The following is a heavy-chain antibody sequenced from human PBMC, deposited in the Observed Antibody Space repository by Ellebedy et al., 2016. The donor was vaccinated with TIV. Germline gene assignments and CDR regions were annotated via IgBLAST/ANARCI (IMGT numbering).Heavy chain of an antibody. CDR1: GFTFSSYW. CDR3: ASGHRGISFGI. V-gene: IGHV3-7*03. Sequence: LSLTCAASGFTFSSYWMSWVRQVRQAPGKGLEWVANIRHDGGEKSYVDSVKGRFTISRDNAKNSLYLQMNSLRAEDTAVYYCASGHRGISFGIWGQGKMVTVSS. J-gene: IGHJ3*02. D-gene: IGHD3-16*01. CDR2: IRHDGGEK.